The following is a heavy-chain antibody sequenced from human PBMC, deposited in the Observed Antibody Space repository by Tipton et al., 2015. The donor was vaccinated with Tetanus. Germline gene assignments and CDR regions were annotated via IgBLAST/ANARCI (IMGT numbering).Heavy chain of an antibody. CDR2: ISAYSGNT. D-gene: IGHD2-15*01. J-gene: IGHJ6*02. Sequence: QSGAEVKKPGASVKVSCKASGYTFTSYGISWVRQAPGQGLEWMGWISAYSGNTNYAQKLQGRVTMTTDTSTSTAYMELRSLRSDDTAVYYCARTLRSYYYYYGMDVWGQGTTVTVSS. CDR3: ARTLRSYYYYYGMDV. V-gene: IGHV1-18*01. CDR1: GYTFTSYG.